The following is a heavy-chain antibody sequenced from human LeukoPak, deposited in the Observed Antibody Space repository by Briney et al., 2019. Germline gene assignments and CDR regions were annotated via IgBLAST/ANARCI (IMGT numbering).Heavy chain of an antibody. D-gene: IGHD3-3*01. CDR3: ARDRNSDFWSGYYTNYFDY. V-gene: IGHV3-7*01. CDR1: GFTFSTYW. CDR2: IKQDGSEK. J-gene: IGHJ4*02. Sequence: GASVKVSCKASGFTFSTYWMSWVRQAPGKGLEWVANIKQDGSEKDYVDSVKGRFTISRDNAKNSLYLQMNSLRAEDTAVYFCARDRNSDFWSGYYTNYFDYWGQGTLVTVSS.